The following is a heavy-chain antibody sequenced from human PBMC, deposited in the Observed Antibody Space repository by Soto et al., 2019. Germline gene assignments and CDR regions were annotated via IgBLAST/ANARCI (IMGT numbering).Heavy chain of an antibody. CDR1: GGSISSYY. J-gene: IGHJ4*02. D-gene: IGHD2-2*01. CDR3: ARVPLYCSSTSCYDY. Sequence: SETLSLTCTVSGGSISSYYWSWIRQPPGKGLEWIGYIYYSGSTNYNPSLKSRVTISVDTSKNQFSLKLSSVTAADTAVYYCARVPLYCSSTSCYDYWGQGTLVTVSS. V-gene: IGHV4-59*01. CDR2: IYYSGST.